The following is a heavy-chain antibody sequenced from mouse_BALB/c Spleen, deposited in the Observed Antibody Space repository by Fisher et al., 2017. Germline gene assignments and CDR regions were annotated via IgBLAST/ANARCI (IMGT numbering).Heavy chain of an antibody. D-gene: IGHD2-2*01. CDR3: ARRLRRRDAMDY. J-gene: IGHJ4*01. V-gene: IGHV1-54*02. Sequence: KFKGKATLTADKSSNTAYMQLSSLTSEDSAVYYCARRLRRRDAMDYWGQGTSVTVSS.